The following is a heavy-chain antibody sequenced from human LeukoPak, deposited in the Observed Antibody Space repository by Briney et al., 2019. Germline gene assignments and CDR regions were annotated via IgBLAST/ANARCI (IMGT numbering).Heavy chain of an antibody. V-gene: IGHV4-31*03. J-gene: IGHJ3*02. CDR2: IHYRGTT. CDR3: ARDGCINDAFDI. D-gene: IGHD4/OR15-4a*01. CDR1: GDSLTTDDSF. Sequence: PSETLSLTCTVSGDSLTTDDSFWSWIRQFPGKGLEWIGYIHYRGTTNYNPSLKSRLSMSIDMSKDQFSLNLTSVTAADTAIYYCARDGCINDAFDIWGQGIVVTVSS.